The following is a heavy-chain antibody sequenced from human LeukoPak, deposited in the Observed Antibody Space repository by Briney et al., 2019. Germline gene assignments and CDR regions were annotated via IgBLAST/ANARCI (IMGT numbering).Heavy chain of an antibody. CDR3: AEGTTG. D-gene: IGHD1-1*01. CDR2: INQDGSGK. J-gene: IGHJ1*01. V-gene: IGHV3-7*01. Sequence: GGSLRLSCAASGFTFRSYWMSWVRQAPGKGLEWVANINQDGSGKYYVDSVKGRFTISRDNAKNSLYLQMNSLRSEDTAIYYCAEGTTGWGQGTLVTVSS. CDR1: GFTFRSYW.